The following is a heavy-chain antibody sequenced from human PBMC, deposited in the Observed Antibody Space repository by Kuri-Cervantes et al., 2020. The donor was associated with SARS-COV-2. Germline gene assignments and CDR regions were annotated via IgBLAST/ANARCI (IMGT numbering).Heavy chain of an antibody. D-gene: IGHD3-9*01. CDR1: GYTFTGYY. Sequence: ASVQVSCKAAGYTFTGYYMHWVRQPPGQGLEWMGRINPNSGGTNYAQKFQGRVTMTEDTSTDTAYMELSSLRSEDTAVYYCAASPAVLTGYFPLSYWGQGTLVTVSS. CDR3: AASPAVLTGYFPLSY. CDR2: INPNSGGT. V-gene: IGHV1-2*06. J-gene: IGHJ4*02.